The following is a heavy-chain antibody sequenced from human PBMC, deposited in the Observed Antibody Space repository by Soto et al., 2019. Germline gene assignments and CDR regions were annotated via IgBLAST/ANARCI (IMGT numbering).Heavy chain of an antibody. CDR3: ARVFSSSWFYYFDS. V-gene: IGHV4-61*01. CDR2: IFYNGNT. D-gene: IGHD6-13*01. J-gene: IGHJ4*02. Sequence: SETLSLTCPVSGVSVSSGRYYWSWIRQPPGKGLEWIGYIFYNGNTNYNPSLKSRVTISVDTSKNQFSLKLSSVTAADTAVYFCARVFSSSWFYYFDSWGQGTLVTVS. CDR1: GVSVSSGRYY.